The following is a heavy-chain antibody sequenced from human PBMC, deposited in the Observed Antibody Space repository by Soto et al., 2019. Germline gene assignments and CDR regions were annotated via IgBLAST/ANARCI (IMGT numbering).Heavy chain of an antibody. Sequence: GGSLRLSCAASGFTFRTYSMNWVRQAPGKGLEWVSAISSSSTYIFYADSVKGRFTISRDNAKNSLYLQMNSLRAEDTAVYYCAGSGYYGMDVWGQGTTVTVSS. CDR1: GFTFRTYS. J-gene: IGHJ6*02. CDR2: ISSSSTYI. V-gene: IGHV3-21*01. D-gene: IGHD3-3*01. CDR3: AGSGYYGMDV.